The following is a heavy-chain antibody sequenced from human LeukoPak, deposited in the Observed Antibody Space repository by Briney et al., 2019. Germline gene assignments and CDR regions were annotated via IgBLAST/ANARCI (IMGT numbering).Heavy chain of an antibody. V-gene: IGHV3-66*01. J-gene: IGHJ5*02. Sequence: QPGGSLRLSCAASGLTVSSNYMSWVRQAPGKGLEWVSVIYRGGPTYYADSVKGRFTISRDNSQNTLYLQMNSLRAEDTAVYYCARDSYVDSEAVRWFDPWGQGTLVTVPS. CDR1: GLTVSSNY. D-gene: IGHD4-17*01. CDR2: IYRGGPT. CDR3: ARDSYVDSEAVRWFDP.